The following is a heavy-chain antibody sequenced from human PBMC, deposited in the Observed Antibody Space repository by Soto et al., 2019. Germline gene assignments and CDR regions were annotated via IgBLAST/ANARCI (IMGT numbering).Heavy chain of an antibody. CDR3: AKDPGPLPTNWFDP. CDR2: ISGSGGST. Sequence: EVQLLESGGGLVQPGGSLRLSCAASGFTFSSYAMSWVRQAPGKGLEWVSAISGSGGSTYYADSVKGRFTISRDNXXNTLYLQMNSLRAEDTAVYYCAKDPGPLPTNWFDPWGQGTLVTVSS. V-gene: IGHV3-23*01. CDR1: GFTFSSYA. J-gene: IGHJ5*02.